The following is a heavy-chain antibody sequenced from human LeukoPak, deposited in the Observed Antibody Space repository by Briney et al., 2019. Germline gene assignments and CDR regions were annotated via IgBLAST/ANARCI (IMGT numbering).Heavy chain of an antibody. J-gene: IGHJ4*02. CDR3: ARGDIVVVPAAIDGFDY. CDR1: GLTFSDYY. CDR2: ISSSGSTI. V-gene: IGHV3-11*01. Sequence: PGGSLSLSCAASGLTFSDYYVSWIRRAPGEGRECVSYISSSGSTIYYADSVKGRLTISRDNAKNSLYLQMNSLRAEDTAVYYCARGDIVVVPAAIDGFDYWGQGTLVTVSS. D-gene: IGHD2-2*02.